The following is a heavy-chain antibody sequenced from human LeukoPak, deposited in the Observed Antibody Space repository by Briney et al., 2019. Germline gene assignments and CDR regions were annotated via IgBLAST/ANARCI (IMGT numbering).Heavy chain of an antibody. CDR1: GFTFSNYA. CDR2: ISNSGSTI. Sequence: GGSLRLSCAASGFTFSNYAMNWVRQAPGKGLEWVSYISNSGSTIYYAHSVKARFTISRHNAKNSLYLQMNSLRAEDTAVYYCARVPRWYVIDYWGQGTLVTVSS. CDR3: ARVPRWYVIDY. D-gene: IGHD4-23*01. J-gene: IGHJ4*02. V-gene: IGHV3-48*03.